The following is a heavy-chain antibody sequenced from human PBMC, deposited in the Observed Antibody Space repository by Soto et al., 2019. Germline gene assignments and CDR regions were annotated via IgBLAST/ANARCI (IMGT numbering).Heavy chain of an antibody. CDR3: ARIQDGDYESDYYYYMDV. CDR2: IFSNDEK. J-gene: IGHJ6*03. Sequence: QVTLKESGPVLVKPTETLTLTCTVSGFSLSNARMGVSWIRQPPGKALEWLAHIFSNDEKSYSTSLKSRLTISKDTSKIQVVLTMTNMDPVDTATYYCARIQDGDYESDYYYYMDVWGKGTTVTVSS. V-gene: IGHV2-26*01. D-gene: IGHD4-17*01. CDR1: GFSLSNARMG.